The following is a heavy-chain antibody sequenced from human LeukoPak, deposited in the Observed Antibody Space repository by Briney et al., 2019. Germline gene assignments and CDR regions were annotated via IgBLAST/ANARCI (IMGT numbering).Heavy chain of an antibody. D-gene: IGHD6-13*01. CDR3: AGFYSSSWSDPYYYYGMDV. CDR1: GFTFSSYG. CDR2: IWYDGSNK. Sequence: GGSLRLSCAASGFTFSSYGMHWVRQVPGKGLEWVAVIWYDGSNKYYADSVKGRFTISRDNSKNTLYLQMNSLRAEDTAVYYCAGFYSSSWSDPYYYYGMDVWGQGTTVTVPS. J-gene: IGHJ6*02. V-gene: IGHV3-33*01.